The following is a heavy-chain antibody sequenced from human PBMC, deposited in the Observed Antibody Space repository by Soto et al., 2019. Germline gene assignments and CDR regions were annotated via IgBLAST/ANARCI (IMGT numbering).Heavy chain of an antibody. CDR1: GYTFSTHA. V-gene: IGHV1-3*01. CDR2: INGGTGQT. Sequence: ASVKVSCKASGYTFSTHAMHWVRQAPGQSLEWMGWINGGTGQTKHSQRFQDRVTITRDTSASTAYMELSSLRSEDTAVYYCARGKGMEENYYYDGLDIWGQGTTVTVSS. J-gene: IGHJ6*02. D-gene: IGHD1-1*01. CDR3: ARGKGMEENYYYDGLDI.